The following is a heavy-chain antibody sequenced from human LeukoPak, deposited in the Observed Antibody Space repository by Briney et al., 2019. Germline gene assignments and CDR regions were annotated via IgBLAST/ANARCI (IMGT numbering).Heavy chain of an antibody. D-gene: IGHD3-3*01. CDR3: ARDKYYDFWSGYYTGEYYFDY. CDR2: INPSGGST. Sequence: ASVKVSCKASGYTFTSYYMHWVRQAPGQGLEWMGIINPSGGSTSYAQKFQGRVNMTRDTSTSTVYMELSSLRSEDTAVYYCARDKYYDFWSGYYTGEYYFDYWGQGTLVTVSS. CDR1: GYTFTSYY. J-gene: IGHJ4*02. V-gene: IGHV1-46*01.